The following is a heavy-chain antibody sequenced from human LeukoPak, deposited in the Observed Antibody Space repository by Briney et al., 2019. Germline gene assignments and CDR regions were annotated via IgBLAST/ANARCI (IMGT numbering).Heavy chain of an antibody. CDR2: IYSGGST. J-gene: IGHJ4*02. D-gene: IGHD3-22*01. CDR1: GFTVSSNY. CDR3: ARDPRLDSSGYYTYY. V-gene: IGHV3-66*02. Sequence: GGSLRLSCAASGFTVSSNYMSWVRQAPGKGLEWVSVIYSGGSTYYADSVKGRFTISRDNSKNTLYLQMNSLRAEDTVVYYCARDPRLDSSGYYTYYWGQGTLVNVSS.